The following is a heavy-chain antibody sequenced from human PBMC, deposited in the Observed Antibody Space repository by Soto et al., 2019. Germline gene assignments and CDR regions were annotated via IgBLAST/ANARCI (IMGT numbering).Heavy chain of an antibody. Sequence: QVQLVQSGAEVKKPGSSVKVSCKASGGTFSSYISWVRQAPGQGLEWMGRIIPILGIANYAQKFQGKVTITADKSTSTAYMDLSSLRSEDTAVYYCANLATADTLDYWGQGTLVTVSS. J-gene: IGHJ4*02. CDR2: IIPILGIA. D-gene: IGHD6-13*01. V-gene: IGHV1-69*02. CDR3: ANLATADTLDY. CDR1: GGTFSSY.